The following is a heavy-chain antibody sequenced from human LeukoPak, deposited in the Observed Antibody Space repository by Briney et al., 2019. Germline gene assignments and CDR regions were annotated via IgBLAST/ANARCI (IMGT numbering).Heavy chain of an antibody. CDR2: ISEDGSST. J-gene: IGHJ4*02. D-gene: IGHD4-11*01. CDR1: GFTFNDYA. V-gene: IGHV3-43*02. CDR3: TKDGHSCHFDY. Sequence: GGSLRLSCAASGFTFNDYAMHWVRQAPGQGLEWVSLISEDGSSTYYADSVKGRFTISRDNSKNSLYLQMSSLRTEDTALYYCTKDGHSCHFDYWGQGTLVTVSS.